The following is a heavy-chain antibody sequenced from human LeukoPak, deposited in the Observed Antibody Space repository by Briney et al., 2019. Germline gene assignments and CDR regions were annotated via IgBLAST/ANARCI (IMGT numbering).Heavy chain of an antibody. D-gene: IGHD3-10*01. J-gene: IGHJ4*02. Sequence: SQTLSLTCTVSGDSISSGGYSWSWIRQPPGKGLEWIGYIYHSGSTYYNPSLKSRVTISVDRSKNQFSLKLSSVTAADTAVYYCARGYYPTYYFDYWGQGTLVTVSS. CDR3: ARGYYPTYYFDY. CDR1: GDSISSGGYS. V-gene: IGHV4-30-2*01. CDR2: IYHSGST.